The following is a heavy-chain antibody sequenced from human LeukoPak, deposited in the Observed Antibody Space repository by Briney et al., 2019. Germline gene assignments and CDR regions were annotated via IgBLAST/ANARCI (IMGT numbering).Heavy chain of an antibody. D-gene: IGHD6-13*01. J-gene: IGHJ6*02. CDR1: GYTLTELS. CDR2: FDPEDGET. Sequence: GASVKVSCKVSGYTLTELSMHWVRQAPGKGLEWMGGFDPEDGETIYAQKFQGRVTMTTDTSTSTAYMELRSLRSDDTAVYYCARDQAGSAAGTSGYYYYYGMDVWGQGTTVTVSS. CDR3: ARDQAGSAAGTSGYYYYYGMDV. V-gene: IGHV1-24*01.